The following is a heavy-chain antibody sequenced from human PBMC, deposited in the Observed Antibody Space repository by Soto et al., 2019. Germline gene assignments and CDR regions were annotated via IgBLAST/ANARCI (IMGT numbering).Heavy chain of an antibody. J-gene: IGHJ6*02. CDR2: INAGNGNT. D-gene: IGHD6-19*01. CDR3: ARLRQWLVGDYYYYGMDV. V-gene: IGHV1-3*01. Sequence: GASVKVSCKASGYTFTSYAMHWVRQAPGQRLEWMGWINAGNGNTKYSQKFQGRVTITRDTSASTAYMELSSLRSEDAAVYYCARLRQWLVGDYYYYGMDVWGQGTTVTVSS. CDR1: GYTFTSYA.